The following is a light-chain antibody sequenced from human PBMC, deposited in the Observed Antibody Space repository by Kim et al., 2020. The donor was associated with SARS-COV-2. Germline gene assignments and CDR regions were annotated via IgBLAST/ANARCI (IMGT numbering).Light chain of an antibody. Sequence: EIVLTQSPDTLSLSPGDRATLSCRASQSVSRYLAWYQHVPGQAPRILIYGASNRATGIPDRFSGSGSGTDFTLTISRLEPEDFAVYYCQQYDSSPPWTFGQGTKVDIK. J-gene: IGKJ1*01. V-gene: IGKV3-20*01. CDR1: QSVSRY. CDR3: QQYDSSPPWT. CDR2: GAS.